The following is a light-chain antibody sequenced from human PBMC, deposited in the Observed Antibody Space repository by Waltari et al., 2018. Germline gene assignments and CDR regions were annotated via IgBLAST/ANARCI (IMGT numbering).Light chain of an antibody. CDR1: SSNIGNNA. J-gene: IGLJ2*01. Sequence: QPVLTQPPSASEAPRQRVTISCSGSSSNIGNNAVNWYQQLPGKAPKLLIYYDDLLPSGVSDRFSGSKSGTSASLAISGLQSEDEADYYCAAWDDSLSGVVFGGGTKLTVL. CDR2: YDD. V-gene: IGLV1-36*01. CDR3: AAWDDSLSGVV.